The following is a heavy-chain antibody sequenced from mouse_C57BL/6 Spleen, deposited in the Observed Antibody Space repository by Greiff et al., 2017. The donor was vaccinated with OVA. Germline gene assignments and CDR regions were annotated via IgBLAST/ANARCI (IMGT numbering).Heavy chain of an antibody. J-gene: IGHJ2*01. CDR1: GFSLTSYG. CDR3: AKGNSNYYFDY. CDR2: IWGDGST. D-gene: IGHD2-5*01. V-gene: IGHV2-3*01. Sequence: VKLMESGPGLVAPSQSLSITCTVSGFSLTSYGVSWVRQPPGKGLEWLGVIWGDGSTNYHSALINRLSISKDNSKSQYFLKLNSLQTDDTATYYCAKGNSNYYFDYWGQGTTLTVSS.